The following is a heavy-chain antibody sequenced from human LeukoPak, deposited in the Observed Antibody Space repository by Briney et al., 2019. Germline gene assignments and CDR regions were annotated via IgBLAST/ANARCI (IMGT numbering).Heavy chain of an antibody. J-gene: IGHJ6*03. CDR2: INPNSGGT. CDR3: ARDLRYSSGWSASGMDV. V-gene: IGHV1-2*02. Sequence: ASVKVSCKASGYTFTGYYMHWVRQAPGQGLEWMGWINPNSGGTNYAQKFQGRVTMTRDTSISTVYMELSRLRSDDTAVYYCARDLRYSSGWSASGMDVWGKGTTVTISS. CDR1: GYTFTGYY. D-gene: IGHD6-19*01.